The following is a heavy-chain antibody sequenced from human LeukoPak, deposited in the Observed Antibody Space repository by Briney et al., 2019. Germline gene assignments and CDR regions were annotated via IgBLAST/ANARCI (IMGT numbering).Heavy chain of an antibody. CDR2: IYYSGST. CDR1: GGSISSSSYY. D-gene: IGHD3-3*01. Sequence: SETLSLTCTVSGGSISSSSYYWGWIRQPPGKGLEWIGSIYYSGSTYYNPSLKSRVTISVDTSKNQFSLKLSSVTAADTAVYYCARRRHSIFDAFDIWGQGTMVTVSS. J-gene: IGHJ3*02. V-gene: IGHV4-39*01. CDR3: ARRRHSIFDAFDI.